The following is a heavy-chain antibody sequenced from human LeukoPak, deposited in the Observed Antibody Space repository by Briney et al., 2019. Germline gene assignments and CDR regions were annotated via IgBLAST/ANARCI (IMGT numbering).Heavy chain of an antibody. CDR3: ARDDSSGWYPTYYFDY. CDR1: GFTFSSYG. Sequence: GGSLRLSCAASGFTFSSYGMHWVRQAPGKGLEWVAVIWYDGSNKYYADSVKGRFTISRDNSKNTLYLQMNSLRAEDTAVYYCARDDSSGWYPTYYFDYWGQGTLVTVSS. V-gene: IGHV3-33*01. J-gene: IGHJ4*02. D-gene: IGHD6-19*01. CDR2: IWYDGSNK.